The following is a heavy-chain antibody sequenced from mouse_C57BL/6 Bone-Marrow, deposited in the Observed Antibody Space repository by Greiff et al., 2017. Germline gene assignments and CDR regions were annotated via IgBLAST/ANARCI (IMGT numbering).Heavy chain of an antibody. CDR3: ATYGSSPYYAMDY. J-gene: IGHJ4*01. D-gene: IGHD1-1*01. CDR1: GYTFTSYG. Sequence: VQLKESGAELARPGASVKLSCKASGYTFTSYGISWVKQRTGQGLEWIGEIYPRSGNTYYNEKFKGKATLTADKSSSTAYMELRSLTSEDSAVYFCATYGSSPYYAMDYWGQGTSVTVSS. V-gene: IGHV1-81*01. CDR2: IYPRSGNT.